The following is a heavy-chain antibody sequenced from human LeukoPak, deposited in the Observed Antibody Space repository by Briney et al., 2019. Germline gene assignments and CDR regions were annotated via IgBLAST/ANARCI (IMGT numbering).Heavy chain of an antibody. Sequence: QPGRSLRLSCAASGFTFSSYAMHWVRQAPGKGLEWVAVISYDGSNKYYADSVKGRFTISRDNSKNTPYLQMNSLRAEDTAVYYCARDHGPLVTSGYYFDYWGQGTLVTVSS. J-gene: IGHJ4*02. CDR1: GFTFSSYA. D-gene: IGHD4-23*01. CDR2: ISYDGSNK. CDR3: ARDHGPLVTSGYYFDY. V-gene: IGHV3-30*04.